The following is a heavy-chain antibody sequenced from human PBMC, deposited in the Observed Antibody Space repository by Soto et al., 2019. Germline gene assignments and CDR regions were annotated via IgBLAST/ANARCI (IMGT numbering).Heavy chain of an antibody. CDR2: IYYSGST. Sequence: QLQLQESGPGLVKPSQTLSLTCTVSGGSISSGDYYWSWLRQPPGKGLEWIGYIYYSGSTYYNPSLKSRVTISLDTSKNQFSLKLTSGTAADTAVYYCACVLMVYAIHYWGQGTLVTVSS. J-gene: IGHJ4*02. V-gene: IGHV4-30-4*01. CDR1: GGSISSGDYY. CDR3: ACVLMVYAIHY. D-gene: IGHD2-8*01.